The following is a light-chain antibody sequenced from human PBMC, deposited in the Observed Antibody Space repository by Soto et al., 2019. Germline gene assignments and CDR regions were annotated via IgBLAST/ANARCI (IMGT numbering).Light chain of an antibody. CDR1: QSVSSN. J-gene: IGKJ1*01. V-gene: IGKV3-20*01. CDR2: EAS. Sequence: EIVLTQSPATLSVSPGERATLSCRASQSVSSNLAWYQQKPGQAPRLLIYEASSRATGIPDRFSGSGSGTDFTLTISRLEPEDFAVYYCQRYGGFGQGTKVDVK. CDR3: QRYGG.